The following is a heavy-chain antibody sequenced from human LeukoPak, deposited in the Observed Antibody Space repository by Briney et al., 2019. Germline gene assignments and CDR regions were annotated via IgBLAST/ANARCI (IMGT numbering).Heavy chain of an antibody. J-gene: IGHJ4*02. CDR1: GGSISSSSYY. D-gene: IGHD3-22*01. CDR2: IYYSGST. CDR3: ARLYYASSGYYQICYFDY. V-gene: IGHV4-39*01. Sequence: SETLSLTCTVSGGSISSSSYYWGWIRQPSGKGLEWIGSIYYSGSTYYNPSLKSRVTISVDTSKNQFSLNLSSVTAADTAVYYCARLYYASSGYYQICYFDYWGQGTLVTVSS.